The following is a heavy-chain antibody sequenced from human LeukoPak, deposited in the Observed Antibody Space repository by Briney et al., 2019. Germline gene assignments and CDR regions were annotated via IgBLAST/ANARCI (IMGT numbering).Heavy chain of an antibody. V-gene: IGHV4-59*01. CDR2: IYYSGST. CDR3: AREGLDRSSGYYFIDY. D-gene: IGHD3-22*01. J-gene: IGHJ4*02. Sequence: SETLSLTCTVSGGSISSYYWSWIRQPPGRGLEWIGYIYYSGSTHYNPSLKSRVTISVDTSKNQFSLKLSSVTAADTAVYYCAREGLDRSSGYYFIDYWGQGTLVTVSS. CDR1: GGSISSYY.